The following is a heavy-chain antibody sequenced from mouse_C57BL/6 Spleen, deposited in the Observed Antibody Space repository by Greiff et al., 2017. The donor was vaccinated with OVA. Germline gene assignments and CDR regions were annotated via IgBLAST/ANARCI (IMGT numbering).Heavy chain of an antibody. CDR1: GFNIKDDY. Sequence: EVKLVESGAELVRPGASVKLSCTASGFNIKDDYMHWVKQRPEQGLEWIGWIDPENGDTEYASKFQGKATITADTSSNTAYLQLSSLTSEDTAVYYCTRNYVNYAMDYWGQGTSVTVSS. CDR2: IDPENGDT. J-gene: IGHJ4*01. D-gene: IGHD1-1*01. CDR3: TRNYVNYAMDY. V-gene: IGHV14-4*01.